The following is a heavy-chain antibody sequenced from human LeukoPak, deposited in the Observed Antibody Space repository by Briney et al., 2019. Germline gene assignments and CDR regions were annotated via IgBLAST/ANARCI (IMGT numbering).Heavy chain of an antibody. J-gene: IGHJ6*03. Sequence: SQTLSLTCAISGDSVSSNSAAWNWIRQSPSRGLEWLGRTYYRSKWYNDYAVSVKSRLTINPDTSKNQFSLQLNSVTPEDTAVYYCARGGFIVGADHHYYYYMDVWGKGTTVTVSS. D-gene: IGHD1-26*01. CDR3: ARGGFIVGADHHYYYYMDV. CDR1: GDSVSSNSAA. V-gene: IGHV6-1*01. CDR2: TYYRSKWYN.